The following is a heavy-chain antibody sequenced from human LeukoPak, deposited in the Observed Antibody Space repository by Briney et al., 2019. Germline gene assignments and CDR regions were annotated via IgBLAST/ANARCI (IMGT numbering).Heavy chain of an antibody. CDR1: GFTFSSYE. J-gene: IGHJ3*02. D-gene: IGHD3-9*01. CDR2: ISSSGSTI. V-gene: IGHV3-48*03. Sequence: GGSLRLSCAASGFTFSSYEMNWVRQAPGKGLEWVSYISSSGSTIYYADSVKGRFTISRDNAKNSLYLQMNSLRAEDTAVYYCAKDASLPYYDILSPHAFDIWGQGTMVTVSS. CDR3: AKDASLPYYDILSPHAFDI.